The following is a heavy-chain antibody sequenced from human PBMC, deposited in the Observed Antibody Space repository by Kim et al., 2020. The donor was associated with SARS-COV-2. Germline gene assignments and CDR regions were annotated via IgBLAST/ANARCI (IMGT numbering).Heavy chain of an antibody. D-gene: IGHD1-26*01. V-gene: IGHV3-48*02. CDR3: ARKQAWEIVY. Sequence: ADSVKDRFTISRDTAKNAMFLQMNSLGDVDTAIYYCARKQAWEIVYWGQGTLVTVSS. J-gene: IGHJ4*02.